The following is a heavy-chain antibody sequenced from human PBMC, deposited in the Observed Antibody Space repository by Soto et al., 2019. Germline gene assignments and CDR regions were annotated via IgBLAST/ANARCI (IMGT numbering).Heavy chain of an antibody. CDR1: GFTFSSYA. J-gene: IGHJ6*02. Sequence: PGGSLRLSCSASGFTFSSYAMHWVRQAPGKGLEYVSAISSNGGSTYYADSVKGRFTISRDNSKNTLYLQMSSLRAEDTAVYYCVKDSPSEYRSSWYGYYYYYSGMDVWGQGTTVTVSS. CDR2: ISSNGGST. V-gene: IGHV3-64D*06. D-gene: IGHD6-13*01. CDR3: VKDSPSEYRSSWYGYYYYYSGMDV.